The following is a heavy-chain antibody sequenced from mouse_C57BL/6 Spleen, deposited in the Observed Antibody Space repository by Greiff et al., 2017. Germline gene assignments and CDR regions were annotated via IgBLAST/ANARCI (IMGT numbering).Heavy chain of an antibody. CDR3: AIDSSGPFAY. CDR1: GYTFTDYY. CDR2: IYPGSGNT. J-gene: IGHJ3*01. V-gene: IGHV1-76*01. Sequence: VQLQQSGAELVRPGASVKLSCKASGYTFTDYYINWVKQRPGQGLEWIARIYPGSGNTYYNEKFKGKATLTAEKSSSTAYMQLSSLTSEDSAVYFCAIDSSGPFAYWGQGTLVTVSA. D-gene: IGHD3-2*02.